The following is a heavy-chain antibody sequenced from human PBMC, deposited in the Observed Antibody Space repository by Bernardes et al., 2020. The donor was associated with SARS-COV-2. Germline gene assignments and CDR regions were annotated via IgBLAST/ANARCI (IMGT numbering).Heavy chain of an antibody. CDR2: VYHIGTT. V-gene: IGHV4-59*01. J-gene: IGHJ4*02. CDR1: GGSITSSY. CDR3: ARDPGLFFTGSFDS. Sequence: SETLSLTCTVAGGSITSSYWSWIRQPPGKGLEWIGYVYHIGTTSNNPSLKSRVTISRGTSNTQFSLKLKSVTAADTALYYCARDPGLFFTGSFDSWGPGTLVTVSS.